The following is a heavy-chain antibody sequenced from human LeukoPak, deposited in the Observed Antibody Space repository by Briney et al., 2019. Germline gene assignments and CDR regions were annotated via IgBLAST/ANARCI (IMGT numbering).Heavy chain of an antibody. V-gene: IGHV3-53*01. CDR2: IYSGGST. J-gene: IGHJ4*02. CDR1: GFTVSSNY. Sequence: QTGGSLRLSCAASGFTVSSNYMSWVRQAPGKGLEWVSVIYSGGSTYYADSVKGRFTISRDNSKNTLYLQMNSLRAEDTAVYYCASSGLHYGSGRDYWGQGTLVTVSS. CDR3: ASSGLHYGSGRDY. D-gene: IGHD3-10*01.